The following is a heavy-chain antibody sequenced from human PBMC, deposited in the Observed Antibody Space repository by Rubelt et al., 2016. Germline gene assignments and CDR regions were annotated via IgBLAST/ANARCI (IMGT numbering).Heavy chain of an antibody. V-gene: IGHV3-23*04. D-gene: IGHD6-13*01. CDR2: ISGSGGST. J-gene: IGHJ4*02. CDR1: GFTFSNFA. CDR3: TKDGAAAGYYLDH. Sequence: EVQLVESGGGLVQRGGSLRLSCAASGFTFSNFAMSWVRQAPGRGLEWLSSISGSGGSTYFADSVRGRFAISRDNSKNTLYLVRHSLRAEYTAIYHCTKDGAAAGYYLDHWGQGALVTVSS.